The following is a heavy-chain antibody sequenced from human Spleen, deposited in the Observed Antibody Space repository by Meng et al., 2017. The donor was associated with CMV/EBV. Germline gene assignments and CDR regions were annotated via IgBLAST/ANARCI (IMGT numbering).Heavy chain of an antibody. J-gene: IGHJ4*01. CDR3: ARDLEGRATMNY. Sequence: VAGGSGRSESYYWSWSRQPPGKGLEWIGYIYCRGRNDDNPSRKRRVTISGESAKNQNSLKLSCGNAADTAEYYCARDLEGRATMNYRGQGTLVTVSS. CDR1: GGSGRSESYY. CDR2: IYCRGRN. D-gene: IGHD5-24*01. V-gene: IGHV4-61*01.